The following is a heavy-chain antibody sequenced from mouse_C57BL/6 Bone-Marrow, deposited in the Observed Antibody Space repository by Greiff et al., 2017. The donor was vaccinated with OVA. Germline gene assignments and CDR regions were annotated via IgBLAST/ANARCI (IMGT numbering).Heavy chain of an antibody. J-gene: IGHJ1*03. D-gene: IGHD1-1*01. V-gene: IGHV1-55*01. Sequence: QVQLQHPGAEPVKPGASVKMSCKASGYTFTSYWITWVKQRPGQGLEWIGDIYPGSGSTNYNEKFKSKATLTVDTSSSTAYMQLSSLTSEDSAVYYCARRYYGSSWYFDVWGTGTTVTVSS. CDR1: GYTFTSYW. CDR2: IYPGSGST. CDR3: ARRYYGSSWYFDV.